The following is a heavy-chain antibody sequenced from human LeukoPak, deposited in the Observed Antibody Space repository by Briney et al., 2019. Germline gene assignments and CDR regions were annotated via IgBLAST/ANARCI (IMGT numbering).Heavy chain of an antibody. J-gene: IGHJ2*01. CDR3: ARAAYSGTWYSRYFDL. V-gene: IGHV3-13*01. CDR2: IGTAGEI. CDR1: GFTFRSYD. D-gene: IGHD6-13*01. Sequence: PGGSLRLSCAASGFTFRSYDMHWVRQATGKGLEWVSGIGTAGEIYYPGSVKGRFTISRENAKNSLYLQMNSLRAGDTAVYYCARAAYSGTWYSRYFDLWGRGTLVTVSS.